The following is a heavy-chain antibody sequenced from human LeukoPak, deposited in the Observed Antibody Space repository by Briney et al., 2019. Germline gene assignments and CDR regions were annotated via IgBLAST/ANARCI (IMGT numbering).Heavy chain of an antibody. D-gene: IGHD1-26*01. CDR1: GGSISSSNW. CDR3: ARDGRFPPEVLPRYFDY. Sequence: SETLSLTCAVSGGSISSSNWWSWVRPPPGKGLEWIGEIYHSGSTNYNPSLKSRVTISVDKSKNQFSLKLSSVTAADTAVYYCARDGRFPPEVLPRYFDYWGQGTLVTVSS. V-gene: IGHV4-4*02. CDR2: IYHSGST. J-gene: IGHJ4*02.